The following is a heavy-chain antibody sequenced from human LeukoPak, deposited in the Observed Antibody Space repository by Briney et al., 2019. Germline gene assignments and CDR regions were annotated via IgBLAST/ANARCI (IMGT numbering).Heavy chain of an antibody. CDR2: TSGTEDST. CDR1: GFTFSNAW. D-gene: IGHD6-19*01. J-gene: IGHJ4*02. Sequence: GGSLRLSCAASGFTFSNAWMSWVRQAPGKGLEWLAVTSGTEDSTHYADSVRGRFIISTDSSKKSLYLQMNSLRAEDTAVYYCTKDLMTGFSSGWYFGYWGLGTLVTVSS. CDR3: TKDLMTGFSSGWYFGY. V-gene: IGHV3-23*01.